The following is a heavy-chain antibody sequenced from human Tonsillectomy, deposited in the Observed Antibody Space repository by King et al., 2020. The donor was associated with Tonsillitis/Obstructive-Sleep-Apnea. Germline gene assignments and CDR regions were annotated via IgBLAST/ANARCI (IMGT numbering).Heavy chain of an antibody. V-gene: IGHV3-9*01. CDR1: GFTFDDYA. CDR2: ISWNSGSI. Sequence: VQLVESGGGLVQPGRSLRLSCAASGFTFDDYAMHWVRQAPGKGLEWVSVISWNSGSIDYTDSVQGRFTISRDNSKNTLHLQMNSLRAEDTAVYYCAREIPSTVAFVIWGQGTMVTVSS. J-gene: IGHJ3*02. CDR3: AREIPSTVAFVI. D-gene: IGHD4-17*01.